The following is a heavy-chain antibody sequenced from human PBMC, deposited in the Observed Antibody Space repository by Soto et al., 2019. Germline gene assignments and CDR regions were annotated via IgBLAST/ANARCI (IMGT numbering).Heavy chain of an antibody. CDR3: ARXEVTMVRGVIRDYGMDV. CDR2: IDPSDPYT. V-gene: IGHV5-10-1*01. D-gene: IGHD3-10*01. J-gene: IGHJ6*02. Sequence: PGESLKISCKGSGYSFTIYWISWVRQMPGKGLEWMGRIDPSDPYTNYSPSFQGHVTISADKSISTAYLQWSSLKASDPAMYYCARXEVTMVRGVIRDYGMDVWGPGTTVTVSS. CDR1: GYSFTIYW.